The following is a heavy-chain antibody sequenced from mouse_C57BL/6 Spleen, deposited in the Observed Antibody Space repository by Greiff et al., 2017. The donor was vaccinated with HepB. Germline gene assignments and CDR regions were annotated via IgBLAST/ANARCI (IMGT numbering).Heavy chain of an antibody. V-gene: IGHV5-4*01. CDR3: AREDGSPYFDY. CDR2: ISDGGSYT. D-gene: IGHD1-1*01. J-gene: IGHJ2*01. CDR1: GFTFSSYA. Sequence: EVKLVESGGGLVKPGGSLKLSCAASGFTFSSYAMSWVRQTPEKRLEWVATISDGGSYTYYPDNVKGRFTISRDNAKNNLYLQMSHLKSEDTAMYYSAREDGSPYFDYWGQGTTLTVSS.